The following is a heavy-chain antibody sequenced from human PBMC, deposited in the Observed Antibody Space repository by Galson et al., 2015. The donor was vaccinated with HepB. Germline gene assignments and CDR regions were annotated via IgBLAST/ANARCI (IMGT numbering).Heavy chain of an antibody. D-gene: IGHD1-26*01. CDR1: GFTFSSYW. Sequence: SLRLSCAASGFTFSSYWMSWVRQAPGKGLEWVANIKQDGSEKYYVDSVKGRFTISRDNAKNSLYLQMNSLRAEDTAVYYCARDFVFVWELLNAFDIWGQGTMVTVSS. CDR3: ARDFVFVWELLNAFDI. V-gene: IGHV3-7*01. CDR2: IKQDGSEK. J-gene: IGHJ3*02.